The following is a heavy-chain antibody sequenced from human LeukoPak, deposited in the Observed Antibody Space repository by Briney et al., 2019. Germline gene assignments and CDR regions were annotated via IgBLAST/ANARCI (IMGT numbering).Heavy chain of an antibody. Sequence: ASVKVSCKASGHTFTSYYMHWVRQAPGQGLEWMGIINPSGGSTSYAQKFQGRVTMTRDTSTSTVYMELSSLRSEDTAVYYCARMITFGRVILQKKFDPWGQGTLVTVSS. CDR3: ARMITFGRVILQKKFDP. D-gene: IGHD3-16*02. CDR2: INPSGGST. J-gene: IGHJ5*02. V-gene: IGHV1-46*01. CDR1: GHTFTSYY.